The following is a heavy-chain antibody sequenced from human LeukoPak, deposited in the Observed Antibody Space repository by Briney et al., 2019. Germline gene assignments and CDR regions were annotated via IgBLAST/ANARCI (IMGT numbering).Heavy chain of an antibody. CDR3: AREVGDCSSTSCYSLDP. Sequence: PGGSLRLSCAASGFTFSNYSMNWVRQAPGKGLEWVSSISSSSSYIYYADSVKGRFTISRDNAKNSLYLQMNSLRAEDTAVYYCAREVGDCSSTSCYSLDPWGQGTLVTVSS. CDR2: ISSSSSYI. J-gene: IGHJ5*02. V-gene: IGHV3-21*01. D-gene: IGHD2-2*01. CDR1: GFTFSNYS.